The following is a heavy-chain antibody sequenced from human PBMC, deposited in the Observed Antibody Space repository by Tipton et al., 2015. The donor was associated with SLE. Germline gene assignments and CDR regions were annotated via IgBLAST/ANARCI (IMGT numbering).Heavy chain of an antibody. V-gene: IGHV1-18*01. J-gene: IGHJ6*02. D-gene: IGHD3-10*01. Sequence: QSGAEVKKPGASVKVSCKASGYTFTSYGISWVRQAPGQGLEWMGWISAYNGNTNYAQKLQGRVTMTTDTSTSTAYMELRSLRSDDTAVYYCARGEKWFGELTRPGMDVWGQGTTVTVSS. CDR2: ISAYNGNT. CDR3: ARGEKWFGELTRPGMDV. CDR1: GYTFTSYG.